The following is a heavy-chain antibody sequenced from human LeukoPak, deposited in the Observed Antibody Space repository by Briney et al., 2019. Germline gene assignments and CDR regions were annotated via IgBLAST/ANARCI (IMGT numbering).Heavy chain of an antibody. CDR3: ARTYYYDSSGYHLLGLQGYFDY. CDR1: GGTFSSYA. J-gene: IGHJ4*02. D-gene: IGHD3-22*01. Sequence: TVKVSCTASGGTFSSYAISWVRQAPGQGLEWMGGIIPIFGTANYAQKFQGRVTITADESTSTAYMELSSLRSEDTAVYYCARTYYYDSSGYHLLGLQGYFDYWGQGTLVTVSS. CDR2: IIPIFGTA. V-gene: IGHV1-69*13.